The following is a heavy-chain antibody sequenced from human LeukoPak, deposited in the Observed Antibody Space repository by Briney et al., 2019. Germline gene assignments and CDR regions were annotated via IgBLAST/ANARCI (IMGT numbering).Heavy chain of an antibody. CDR3: AKSSGYSYGSGYSFDH. D-gene: IGHD5-18*01. Sequence: GGSLRLSCAASGFTFSSYAMSWVRQAPGKGLEWVSAISGSGGSTYYADSVKGRFTISRDNSKNTLYLQMNSLRAEDTAVYYCAKSSGYSYGSGYSFDHWGQGTLVTVSS. J-gene: IGHJ4*02. V-gene: IGHV3-23*01. CDR2: ISGSGGST. CDR1: GFTFSSYA.